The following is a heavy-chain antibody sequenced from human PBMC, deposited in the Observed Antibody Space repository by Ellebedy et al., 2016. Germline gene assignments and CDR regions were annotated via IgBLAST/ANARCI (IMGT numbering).Heavy chain of an antibody. J-gene: IGHJ4*02. Sequence: GSLRLXXTVSGGSISSYYWSWIRQPPGKGLEWIGHIYYSGNTNYNPSLTSRVTISLDTSENQFSLKLTSVTAADTAVYYCARKRDGTYIDYWGQGTLVTVSS. CDR2: IYYSGNT. V-gene: IGHV4-59*01. D-gene: IGHD2-15*01. CDR1: GGSISSYY. CDR3: ARKRDGTYIDY.